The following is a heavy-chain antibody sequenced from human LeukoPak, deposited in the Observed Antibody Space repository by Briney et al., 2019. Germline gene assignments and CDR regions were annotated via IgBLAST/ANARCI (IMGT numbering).Heavy chain of an antibody. CDR2: INPSGGST. J-gene: IGHJ4*02. CDR1: GYTFTNYY. D-gene: IGHD2-15*01. V-gene: IGHV1-46*01. Sequence: ASVKVSCKASGYTFTNYYMHWVRQAPGQGLEWMGIINPSGGSTSYAQKFQGRVTMTRDTSTSTVYMELSSLRSEDTAVYYCARGNVVVVAASYYFDYWGQGTLVTVSS. CDR3: ARGNVVVVAASYYFDY.